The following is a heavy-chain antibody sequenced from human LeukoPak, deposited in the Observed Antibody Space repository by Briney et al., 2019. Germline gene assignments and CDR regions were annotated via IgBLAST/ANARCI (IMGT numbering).Heavy chain of an antibody. V-gene: IGHV4-59*01. Sequence: SETLSLTCTVSGGSISSYYWSWIRQPPGKGLEWIGYISYSGSTNYNPSLKSRVTISIDTSKNQFSLKLNSVTAADTAVYYCARTLSEERGVWYFDYWGQGTLVTVSS. J-gene: IGHJ4*02. CDR2: ISYSGST. D-gene: IGHD6-13*01. CDR3: ARTLSEERGVWYFDY. CDR1: GGSISSYY.